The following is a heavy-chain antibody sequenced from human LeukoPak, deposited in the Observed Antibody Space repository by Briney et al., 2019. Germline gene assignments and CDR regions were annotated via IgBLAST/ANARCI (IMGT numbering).Heavy chain of an antibody. D-gene: IGHD1-1*01. V-gene: IGHV4-59*01. J-gene: IGHJ3*02. CDR3: ARTIPKLERGAFDI. CDR2: IYYSGST. CDR1: GGSISSYY. Sequence: SETLSLTCTVSGGSISSYYWSWIRQPPGKGLEWIGYIYYSGSTNYNPSLKSRVTISVDTSKNQFSLKLSSVTAADTAVYYCARTIPKLERGAFDIWGQGTMVTVSS.